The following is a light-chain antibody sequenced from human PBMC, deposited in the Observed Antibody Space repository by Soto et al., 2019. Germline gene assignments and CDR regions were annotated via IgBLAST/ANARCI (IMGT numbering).Light chain of an antibody. V-gene: IGKV1-5*03. CDR1: QNIARS. CDR3: QQFEYFWT. J-gene: IGKJ1*01. Sequence: IQMTQSPSTLSASVGDRVTITCRASQNIARSLAWYQQKPGKAPKVLIYQASSLDSGVPSRFSGRGFGTEFTLTINTLQPDDSATYYCQQFEYFWTFGQGTKVDIK. CDR2: QAS.